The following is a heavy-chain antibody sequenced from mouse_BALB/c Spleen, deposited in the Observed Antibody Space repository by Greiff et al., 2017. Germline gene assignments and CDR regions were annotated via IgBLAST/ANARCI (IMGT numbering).Heavy chain of an antibody. V-gene: IGHV5-9-4*01. J-gene: IGHJ2*01. Sequence: EVQVVESGGGLVKPGGSLKLSCAASGFTFSSYAMSWVRQSPEKRLEWVAEISSGGSYTYYPDTVTGRFTTSRDNAKNTLYLEMSSLRSEDTAMYYCAAHYYGSSSYFDYWGQGTTLTVSS. CDR2: ISSGGSYT. CDR3: AAHYYGSSSYFDY. D-gene: IGHD1-1*01. CDR1: GFTFSSYA.